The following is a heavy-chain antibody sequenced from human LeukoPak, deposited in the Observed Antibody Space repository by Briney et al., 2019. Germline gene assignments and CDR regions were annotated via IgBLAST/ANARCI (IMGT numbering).Heavy chain of an antibody. J-gene: IGHJ4*02. CDR3: ARDLKGIGLLPHCSGGSCGDY. CDR2: INPNSGGT. Sequence: ASVKVSCKASGYTFTGYYMHWVRQAPGQGLEWMGWINPNSGGTNYAQKFQGRVTMTRDTSISTAYMELSRLRSDDTAVYYCARDLKGIGLLPHCSGGSCGDYWGQGTLVTVSS. D-gene: IGHD2-15*01. CDR1: GYTFTGYY. V-gene: IGHV1-2*02.